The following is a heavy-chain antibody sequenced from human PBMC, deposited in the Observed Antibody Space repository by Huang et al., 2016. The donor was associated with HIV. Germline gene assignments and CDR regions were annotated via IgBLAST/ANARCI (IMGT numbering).Heavy chain of an antibody. CDR1: GYTFNNYD. CDR3: ARGFGINYNHEAFDV. J-gene: IGHJ3*01. Sequence: QIQLAQSGAEVQKPGASVKVFCKASGYTFNNYDINWVRQASGQGVELMGWMNPKRGNVGYTKKLQGIVAILRNSAINTSYLEVNSLTSEDTAVYYCARGFGINYNHEAFDVWGQGTMVTVSS. V-gene: IGHV1-8*01. CDR2: MNPKRGNV. D-gene: IGHD3-10*01.